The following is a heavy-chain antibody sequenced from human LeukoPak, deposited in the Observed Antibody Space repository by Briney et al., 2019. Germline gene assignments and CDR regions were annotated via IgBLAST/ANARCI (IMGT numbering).Heavy chain of an antibody. CDR3: ARDLETRYFDWLLSSTDAFDI. CDR1: GFTFSSYS. V-gene: IGHV3-21*01. Sequence: GGSLRLSCAASGFTFSSYSMNCVRQAPGKGREWVSSISSSSSYIYYADSVKGRFTISRDNSKNTLYLQMNSLRAEDTAVYYCARDLETRYFDWLLSSTDAFDIWGQGTMVTVSS. J-gene: IGHJ3*02. CDR2: ISSSSSYI. D-gene: IGHD3-9*01.